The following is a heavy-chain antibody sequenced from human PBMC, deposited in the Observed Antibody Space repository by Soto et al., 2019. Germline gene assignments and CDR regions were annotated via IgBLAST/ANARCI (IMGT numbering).Heavy chain of an antibody. D-gene: IGHD3-10*01. CDR3: ARDADMVRGVIATPSPFDY. V-gene: IGHV3-33*01. CDR2: IWYDGSNK. Sequence: GGSLRLSCAASGFTFSSYGMHWVRQAPGKGLEWVAVIWYDGSNKYYADSVKGRFTISRDNSKNTLYLQMNSLRAEDTAVYYCARDADMVRGVIATPSPFDYWGQGTLVTVSS. J-gene: IGHJ4*02. CDR1: GFTFSSYG.